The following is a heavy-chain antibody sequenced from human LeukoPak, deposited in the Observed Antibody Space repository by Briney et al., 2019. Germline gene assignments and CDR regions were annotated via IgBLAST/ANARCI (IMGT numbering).Heavy chain of an antibody. CDR2: INHSGST. CDR1: GGSFSGHY. Sequence: PSETLSLTCAVYGGSFSGHYWSWIRQPPGKGLEWIGEINHSGSTNYNPSLKSRVTISVDTSKNQFSLKLSSVTAADTAVYYCARQWVGSWYLHPFDYWGQGTLVTVSS. D-gene: IGHD6-13*01. V-gene: IGHV4-34*01. J-gene: IGHJ4*02. CDR3: ARQWVGSWYLHPFDY.